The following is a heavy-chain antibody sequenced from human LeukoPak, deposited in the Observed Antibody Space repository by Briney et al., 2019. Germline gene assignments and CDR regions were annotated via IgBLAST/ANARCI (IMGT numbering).Heavy chain of an antibody. J-gene: IGHJ6*03. Sequence: SETLSLTCTGSGGSISSDSWGWIRQPPGKGPEWIGYIYFSGSTNYNPSRKSRVTMSLDTSKNQFSLNLRSVTAADTAVYYCARLRCSSITCYPGVFYYYMDVWGKGATVTVSS. V-gene: IGHV4-59*08. CDR3: ARLRCSSITCYPGVFYYYMDV. CDR1: GGSISSDS. CDR2: IYFSGST. D-gene: IGHD2-2*01.